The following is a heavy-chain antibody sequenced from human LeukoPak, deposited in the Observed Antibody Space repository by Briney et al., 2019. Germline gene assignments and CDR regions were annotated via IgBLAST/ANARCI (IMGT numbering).Heavy chain of an antibody. CDR3: ARHPLVWFGGLIDY. V-gene: IGHV4-38-2*02. Sequence: PSETLSLTCSVSGYSISSSYHWGWIRQPPGKGLEWIGSIYHSGSTYYNPSLKSRVTISVDTSKNQFSLKLSSVTAADTAVYYCARHPLVWFGGLIDYWGQGTLVTVSS. CDR1: GYSISSSYH. D-gene: IGHD3-10*01. J-gene: IGHJ4*02. CDR2: IYHSGST.